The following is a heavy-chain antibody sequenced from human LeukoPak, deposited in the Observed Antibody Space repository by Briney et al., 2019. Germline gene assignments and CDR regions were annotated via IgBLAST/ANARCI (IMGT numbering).Heavy chain of an antibody. Sequence: ASVKVSCKASGYTFTGYYMHWVRQAPGQGLEWMGWINPNSGGTNYAQKFQGRVTMIRDTSISTVYMELDRLTFDDTAVYFCARDNYGTLDYWGQGSLVTVSS. D-gene: IGHD4-17*01. V-gene: IGHV1-2*02. J-gene: IGHJ4*02. CDR2: INPNSGGT. CDR3: ARDNYGTLDY. CDR1: GYTFTGYY.